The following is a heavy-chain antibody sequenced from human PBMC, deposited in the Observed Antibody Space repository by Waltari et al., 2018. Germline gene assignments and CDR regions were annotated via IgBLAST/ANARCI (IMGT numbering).Heavy chain of an antibody. D-gene: IGHD3-16*01. V-gene: IGHV1-2*02. CDR3: ARVGDRHYLNY. Sequence: QVQLVQSGPEVKKPGASVKFSCKASGFTFSGYYLYWLRQAPGQGLEWVGWINPNTGDTKYVQNFQGRVTMTRDTSISTAYMELSGLRSDDTALYYCARVGDRHYLNYWGQGTLVTVSS. J-gene: IGHJ4*02. CDR1: GFTFSGYY. CDR2: INPNTGDT.